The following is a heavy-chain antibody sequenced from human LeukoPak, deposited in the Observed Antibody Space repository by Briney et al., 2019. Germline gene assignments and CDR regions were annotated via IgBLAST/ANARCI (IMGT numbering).Heavy chain of an antibody. Sequence: PGGSLRLSCAASGFTFSSYGMHWVRQAPGKGLEWVAFIRYDGSNKYYADSVKGRLTISRDNSKNTLYLQMNSLRAEDTAVYYCAKEYYGSGSYSYYYYYMDVWGKGTTVTVSS. J-gene: IGHJ6*03. CDR1: GFTFSSYG. CDR3: AKEYYGSGSYSYYYYYMDV. V-gene: IGHV3-30*02. D-gene: IGHD3-10*01. CDR2: IRYDGSNK.